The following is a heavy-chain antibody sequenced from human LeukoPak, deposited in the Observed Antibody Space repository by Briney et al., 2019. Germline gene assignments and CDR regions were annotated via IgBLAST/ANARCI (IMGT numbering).Heavy chain of an antibody. Sequence: GGSLRLSCAASGFTFSDYYMNWIRQAPGKGLEWVANIKQDGSEKYYVDSVKGRFTISRDNAKNSLYLQMNSLRAEDTAVYYCARDALIGVWGSYRRDAFDIWGQGTMVTVSS. CDR2: IKQDGSEK. J-gene: IGHJ3*02. CDR3: ARDALIGVWGSYRRDAFDI. CDR1: GFTFSDYY. D-gene: IGHD3-16*02. V-gene: IGHV3-7*01.